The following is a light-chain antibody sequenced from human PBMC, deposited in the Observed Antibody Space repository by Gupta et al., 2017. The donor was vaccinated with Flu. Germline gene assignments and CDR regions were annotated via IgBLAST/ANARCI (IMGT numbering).Light chain of an antibody. CDR3: ATWDDSLNAWV. Sequence: QSVLTQPPSASGTPGQRVTTSCSGSSSNIGSNTVNWYQQLPGTAPKLLIYRNNQPPSGVPDRFSGSRSGTSASLAISGLQSEDEADYYCATWDDSLNAWVFGGGTKLTVL. CDR2: RNN. J-gene: IGLJ3*02. V-gene: IGLV1-44*01. CDR1: SSNIGSNT.